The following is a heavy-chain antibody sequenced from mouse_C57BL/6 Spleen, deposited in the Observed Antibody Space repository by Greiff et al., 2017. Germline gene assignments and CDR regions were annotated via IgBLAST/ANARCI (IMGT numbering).Heavy chain of an antibody. V-gene: IGHV1-82*01. J-gene: IGHJ2*01. CDR2: IYPGDGDT. Sequence: QVQLQQSGPELVKPGASVKISCKASGYAFSRSWLNWVKQRPGKGLEWIGRIYPGDGDTHYNGMFKGKATLTADQSSRAAYMQRGSLTSEDSAVYFCARGFITTVNYWGKGTTLTVTS. CDR1: GYAFSRSW. CDR3: ARGFITTVNY. D-gene: IGHD1-1*01.